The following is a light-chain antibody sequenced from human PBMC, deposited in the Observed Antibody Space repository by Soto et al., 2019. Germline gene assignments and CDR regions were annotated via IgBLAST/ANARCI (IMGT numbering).Light chain of an antibody. CDR2: NSS. Sequence: PGERATLSCRASQSVRSHYLAWYQQKPGQAPRLLIYNSSTRATGIPDRFSGSGSGTDFTLTISRLEPEDFALYYCQQYRDLTQTFGQGTKVDIK. V-gene: IGKV3-20*01. CDR3: QQYRDLTQT. J-gene: IGKJ1*01. CDR1: QSVRSHY.